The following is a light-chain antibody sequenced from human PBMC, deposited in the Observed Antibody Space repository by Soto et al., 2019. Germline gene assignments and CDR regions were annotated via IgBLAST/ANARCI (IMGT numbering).Light chain of an antibody. CDR2: AAS. CDR3: QQSYNSPFN. CDR1: KGISNY. Sequence: DIQMTQSPSSLSASVGDRVTITCRASKGISNYLAWYQQKPGKVPKLLIYAASTLQSGVPSRFSGSGSGTDFALTISSLQPEDFATYYCQQSYNSPFNFGPGTKVDIK. J-gene: IGKJ3*01. V-gene: IGKV1-27*01.